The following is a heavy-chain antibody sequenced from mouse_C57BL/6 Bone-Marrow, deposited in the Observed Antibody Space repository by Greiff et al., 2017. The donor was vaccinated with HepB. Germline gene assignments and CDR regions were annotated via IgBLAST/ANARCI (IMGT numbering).Heavy chain of an antibody. J-gene: IGHJ2*01. CDR2: INPSTGGT. D-gene: IGHD1-1*01. Sequence: VQLKESGPELVKPGASVKISCKASGYSFTGYYMNWVKQSPEKSLEWIGEINPSTGGTTYNQKFKAKATLTVDKSSSTAYMQLKSLTSEDSAVYYCANSYGYWGQGTTLTVSS. V-gene: IGHV1-42*01. CDR1: GYSFTGYY. CDR3: ANSYGY.